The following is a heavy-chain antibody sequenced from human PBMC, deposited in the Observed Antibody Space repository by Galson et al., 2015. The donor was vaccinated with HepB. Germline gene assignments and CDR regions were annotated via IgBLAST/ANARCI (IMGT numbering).Heavy chain of an antibody. D-gene: IGHD5-12*01. J-gene: IGHJ4*02. V-gene: IGHV4-30-2*01. CDR2: IYDSGST. CDR1: GGSISSGGYS. CDR3: AGRTLGRYSENERFDY. Sequence: TLSLTCAVSGGSISSGGYSWSWIRQPPGKGLEWIGYIYDSGSTNYNPSLKSRVTISIDRSKNQFSLELTSVTAADTAVYYCAGRTLGRYSENERFDYWGQGTLVTVSS.